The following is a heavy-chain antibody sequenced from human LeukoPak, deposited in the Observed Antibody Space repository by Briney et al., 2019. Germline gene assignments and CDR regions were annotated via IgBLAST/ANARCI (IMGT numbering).Heavy chain of an antibody. CDR1: GGSFSGYY. D-gene: IGHD3-10*01. Sequence: SETLSLTCAVYGGSFSGYYWSWIRQSPGKGLEWIGYIYHSGSTYYNPSLESRVTISLDRFKNQFSLKLNSVTAADTAVYYCARDSGLYELFDSWGQGTLVTVSS. V-gene: IGHV4-34*01. CDR3: ARDSGLYELFDS. J-gene: IGHJ4*02. CDR2: IYHSGST.